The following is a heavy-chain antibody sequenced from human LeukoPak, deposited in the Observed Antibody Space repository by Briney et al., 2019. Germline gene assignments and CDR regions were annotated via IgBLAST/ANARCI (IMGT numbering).Heavy chain of an antibody. CDR2: IDPSDSYT. V-gene: IGHV5-10-1*01. D-gene: IGHD2-2*01. J-gene: IGHJ4*02. CDR1: GYSFTSYW. Sequence: GESLRISCKDSGYSFTSYWISWVRQMPGKGLEWMGRIDPSDSYTNYSPSFQGHVTISADKSISTAYLQWSSLKASDTAMYYCARLYLDIVVVPAAMYPVDYWGQGTLVTVSS. CDR3: ARLYLDIVVVPAAMYPVDY.